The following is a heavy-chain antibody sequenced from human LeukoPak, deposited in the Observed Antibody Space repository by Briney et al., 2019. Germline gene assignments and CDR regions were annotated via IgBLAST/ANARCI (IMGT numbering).Heavy chain of an antibody. J-gene: IGHJ4*02. CDR3: AKDPLVVAVTYYFDY. V-gene: IGHV3-23*01. Sequence: TGGSLRLSCAASGFTFSSCAMSWVRQAPGKGLEWVSAISGSGGSTYYADSVKGRFTISRDNSKNTLYLQMNSLRAEDTAVYYCAKDPLVVAVTYYFDYWGQGTLVTVSS. D-gene: IGHD2-15*01. CDR2: ISGSGGST. CDR1: GFTFSSCA.